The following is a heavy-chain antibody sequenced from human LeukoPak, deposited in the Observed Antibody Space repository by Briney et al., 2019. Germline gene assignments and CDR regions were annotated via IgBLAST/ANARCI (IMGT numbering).Heavy chain of an antibody. J-gene: IGHJ6*03. D-gene: IGHD2-15*01. CDR1: GGTFSSYA. V-gene: IGHV1-69*06. CDR2: IIPIFGTA. Sequence: ASVKVSCKASGGTFSSYAISWVRQAPGQGLEWMGGIIPIFGTANYAQKFQGRVTITADKSTSTAYMELSSLRSEDTAVYYCARSCSGGSCYYYYYMDVWGKGTTVTISS. CDR3: ARSCSGGSCYYYYYMDV.